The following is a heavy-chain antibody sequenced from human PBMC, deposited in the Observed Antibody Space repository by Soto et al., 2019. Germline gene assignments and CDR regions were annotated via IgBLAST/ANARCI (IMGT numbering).Heavy chain of an antibody. D-gene: IGHD2-2*01. Sequence: QVQLQESGPGLVKPSQTLSLTCTVSGGSISSGGYYWSWIRQHPGKGLEWIGYIYYSGSTYYNPSLKSRVTISVDTSKNQFSLKLSSVTAADTAVYYCARQELGYCSSTSCYSNWFDPWGQGTLVTVSS. J-gene: IGHJ5*02. CDR1: GGSISSGGYY. V-gene: IGHV4-31*03. CDR2: IYYSGST. CDR3: ARQELGYCSSTSCYSNWFDP.